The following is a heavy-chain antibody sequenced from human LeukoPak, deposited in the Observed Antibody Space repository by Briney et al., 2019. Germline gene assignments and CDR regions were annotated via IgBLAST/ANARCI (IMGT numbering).Heavy chain of an antibody. CDR1: GGSISSYY. D-gene: IGHD3-10*01. V-gene: IGHV4-4*07. Sequence: SETLSLTCTVSGGSISSYYWSWIRQPAGKGLEWIGRIYTSGTTNYNPSLKSRVTMSLDTSKNQFSLKLNSVTAADTAVYYCARGYGSGNYDYWGQGTLVTVSS. CDR2: IYTSGTT. J-gene: IGHJ4*02. CDR3: ARGYGSGNYDY.